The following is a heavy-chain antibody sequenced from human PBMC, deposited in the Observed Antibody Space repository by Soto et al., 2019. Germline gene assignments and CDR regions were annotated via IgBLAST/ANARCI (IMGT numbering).Heavy chain of an antibody. CDR2: IRSKANSYAT. CDR1: GFTFSGSA. J-gene: IGHJ5*02. CDR3: TRHTPLQSIAAENWFDP. Sequence: EVQLVESGGGLVQPGGSLKLSCAASGFTFSGSAMHWVRQASGKGLEWVGRIRSKANSYATAYAASVKGRFTISRDDSKNTAYLQMNSLKTEDTAVYYCTRHTPLQSIAAENWFDPWGQGTLVTVSS. V-gene: IGHV3-73*02. D-gene: IGHD6-25*01.